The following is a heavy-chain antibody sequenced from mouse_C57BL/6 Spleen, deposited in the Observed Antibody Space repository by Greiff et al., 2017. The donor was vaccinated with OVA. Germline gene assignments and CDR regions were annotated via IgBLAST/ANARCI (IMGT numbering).Heavy chain of an antibody. Sequence: QVQLQQPGAELVKPGASVKLSCKASGYTFTSYWMHWVKQRPGQGLEWIGMIHPNSGSTNYNEKFKSKATLTVDKSSSTAYMQLSSLTSEDSAVYYCARYYCGSSWFYDFGGWGKSTTLT. D-gene: IGHD1-1*01. CDR1: GYTFTSYW. CDR3: ARYYCGSSWFYDFGG. V-gene: IGHV1-64*01. J-gene: IGHJ2*01. CDR2: IHPNSGST.